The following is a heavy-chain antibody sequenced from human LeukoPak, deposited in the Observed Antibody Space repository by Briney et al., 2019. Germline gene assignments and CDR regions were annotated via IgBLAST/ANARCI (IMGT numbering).Heavy chain of an antibody. CDR2: LSGSGSNK. Sequence: PGGPLRLSCVVSGFTFRNYAMSWVRQAPGKGLEWVSTLSGSGSNKEYADAVKGRFTISRDNSKNTVYLQMNSLRAEDTAVYYCAKAYYDDYATAPRDFYYWGQGTLVTVSS. CDR1: GFTFRNYA. D-gene: IGHD4-17*01. V-gene: IGHV3-23*01. J-gene: IGHJ4*02. CDR3: AKAYYDDYATAPRDFYY.